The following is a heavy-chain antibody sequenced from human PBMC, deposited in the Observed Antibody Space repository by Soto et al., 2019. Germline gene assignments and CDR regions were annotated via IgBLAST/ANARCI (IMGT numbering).Heavy chain of an antibody. Sequence: QDQLVQSGAEVKKPGASVKVSCKATVFTSSGISWVRQAPGQRLEWMGWISTHNGNTIYAQKFQGRVIMTMDTSTTTVYMELRSLRPDDTAVYLCAREGILGLFDAYDLWGQGTMVTVSS. CDR2: ISTHNGNT. CDR1: VFTSSG. J-gene: IGHJ3*01. CDR3: AREGILGLFDAYDL. D-gene: IGHD3-3*01. V-gene: IGHV1-18*04.